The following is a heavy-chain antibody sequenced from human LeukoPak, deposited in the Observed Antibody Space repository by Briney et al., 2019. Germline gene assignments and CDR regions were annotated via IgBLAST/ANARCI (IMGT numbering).Heavy chain of an antibody. CDR1: GGSFSGYY. CDR2: INHSGST. J-gene: IGHJ4*02. Sequence: SETLSLTCAVYGGSFSGYYWSWIRQPPGKGLEWIGEINHSGSTNYNPSLKSRVTISVDTSKNQFSLKLSSVTAADTAVYNCARRTGYGSGSHYASFDYWGQGTLVTVSS. D-gene: IGHD3-10*01. CDR3: ARRTGYGSGSHYASFDY. V-gene: IGHV4-34*01.